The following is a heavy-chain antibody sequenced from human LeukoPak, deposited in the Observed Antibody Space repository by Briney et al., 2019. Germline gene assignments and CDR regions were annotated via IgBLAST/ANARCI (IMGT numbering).Heavy chain of an antibody. V-gene: IGHV4-59*08. D-gene: IGHD7-27*01. CDR3: ARLQGRGDNYLDY. CDR1: GGSMSTYY. CDR2: VSYSGGS. J-gene: IGHJ4*02. Sequence: SETLSLTCTVSGGSMSTYYWSWIRQTPGKRLEWIGYVSYSGGSSSNPSLESRVTISVDMPKNQFSLRLSSVTASDTAVYYCARLQGRGDNYLDYWGQGTLVTVSS.